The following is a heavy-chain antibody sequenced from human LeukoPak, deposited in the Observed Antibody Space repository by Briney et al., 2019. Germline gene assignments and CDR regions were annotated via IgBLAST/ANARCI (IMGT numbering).Heavy chain of an antibody. D-gene: IGHD5-24*01. CDR3: ARGSDDYKLGNH. J-gene: IGHJ5*02. V-gene: IGHV4-39*01. CDR1: GDSFDNSYC. Sequence: SETLSLSRSVSGDSFDNSYCWTWVRQHPGKRPEWIGTIYSSVYTYYNPSLRSRATISGDTSKNLFSLKLISVTAADTAVYYCARGSDDYKLGNHWGHGTLVTVSS. CDR2: IYSSVYT.